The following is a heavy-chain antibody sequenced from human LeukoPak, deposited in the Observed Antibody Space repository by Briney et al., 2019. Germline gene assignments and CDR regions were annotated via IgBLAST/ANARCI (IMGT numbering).Heavy chain of an antibody. Sequence: GRSLRLSCAASRFVFSDYYMSWIRQAPGKGLEWVSYISASGNAIYYTNSVKGRFTISRDNAKNSLALQMNSLRVDDTAIYYCVRGGGGNSRDVFDLWGQGTMVTVAS. D-gene: IGHD4-23*01. CDR3: VRGGGGNSRDVFDL. CDR1: RFVFSDYY. CDR2: ISASGNAI. J-gene: IGHJ3*01. V-gene: IGHV3-11*01.